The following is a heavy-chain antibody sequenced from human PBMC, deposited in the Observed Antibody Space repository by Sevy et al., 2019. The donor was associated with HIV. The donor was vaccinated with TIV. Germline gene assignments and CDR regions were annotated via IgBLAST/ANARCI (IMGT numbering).Heavy chain of an antibody. V-gene: IGHV3-33*01. CDR1: GFTFSSYG. J-gene: IGHJ4*02. CDR2: IWYDGSNK. D-gene: IGHD5-18*01. CDR3: AREVWNSYGPYFDY. Sequence: GGSLRLSCAASGFTFSSYGMHWVRQAPGKRLEWVAVIWYDGSNKYYADSVKGRFTISRDNSKNTLYLQMNSLRAEDTAVYYCAREVWNSYGPYFDYWGQGTLVTVSS.